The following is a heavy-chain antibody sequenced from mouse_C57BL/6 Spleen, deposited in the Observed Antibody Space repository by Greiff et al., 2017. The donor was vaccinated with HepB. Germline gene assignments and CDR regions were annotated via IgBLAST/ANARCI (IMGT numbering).Heavy chain of an antibody. D-gene: IGHD1-1*01. V-gene: IGHV1-55*01. CDR1: GYTFTSYW. Sequence: QVQLQQPGAELVKPGASVKMSCKASGYTFTSYWITWVKQRPGQGLEWIGDIYPGSGSTNYNEKFQSKATLTVDTSSSTAYMQLSSLTSEDSAVYYWARENYYGSSPAWFAYWGQGTLVTVSA. J-gene: IGHJ3*01. CDR3: ARENYYGSSPAWFAY. CDR2: IYPGSGST.